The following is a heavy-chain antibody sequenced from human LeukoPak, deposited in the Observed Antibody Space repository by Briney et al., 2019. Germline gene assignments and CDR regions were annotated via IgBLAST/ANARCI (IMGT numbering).Heavy chain of an antibody. V-gene: IGHV4-61*01. CDR3: ARAVVYYDSSGYYYYYGMDV. CDR1: GGSVSSGSYY. Sequence: SETLSLTCTVSGGSVSSGSYYWSWLRQPPGKGLEWIGYIYYSGSTNYNPSLKSRVTISVDTSKNQLSLKLSSVTAADTAVYYCARAVVYYDSSGYYYYYGMDVWGQGTTVTVSS. D-gene: IGHD3-22*01. CDR2: IYYSGST. J-gene: IGHJ6*02.